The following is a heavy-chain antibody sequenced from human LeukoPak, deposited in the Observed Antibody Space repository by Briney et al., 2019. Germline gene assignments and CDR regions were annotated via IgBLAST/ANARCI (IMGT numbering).Heavy chain of an antibody. CDR3: ARGSADTAMVTIDY. CDR2: IHYSGST. Sequence: KPSETLSLPCTVSGGSISSYYWSWIRQPPGKGLAWIGYIHYSGSTNYYTSLKSRGTISVDTSKNQFFLKLSSVTAADTAVYYCARGSADTAMVTIDYWGQGTLVTVSS. V-gene: IGHV4-59*01. J-gene: IGHJ4*02. CDR1: GGSISSYY. D-gene: IGHD5-18*01.